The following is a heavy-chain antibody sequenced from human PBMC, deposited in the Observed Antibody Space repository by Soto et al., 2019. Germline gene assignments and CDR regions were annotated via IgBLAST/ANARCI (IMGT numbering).Heavy chain of an antibody. CDR1: CGSISSTRSY. J-gene: IGHJ6*02. V-gene: IGHV4-39*01. D-gene: IGHD3-22*01. CDR2: IYYSGST. CDR3: ARRLYYDSSGFEGGGMDV. Sequence: DTLSPTGPVACGSISSTRSYCGWIRQPPANGREWIGSIYYSGSTYYNPSLKSRVTISVDTSKNQFSLKLSSVTAADTAVYYCARRLYYDSSGFEGGGMDVWGQGTTVT.